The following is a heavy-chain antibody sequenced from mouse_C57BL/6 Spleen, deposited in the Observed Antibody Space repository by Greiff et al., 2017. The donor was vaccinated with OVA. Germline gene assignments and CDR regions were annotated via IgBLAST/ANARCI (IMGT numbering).Heavy chain of an antibody. CDR3: AGYYGSPWYFDV. CDR1: GYTFTSYW. V-gene: IGHV1-74*01. J-gene: IGHJ1*03. Sequence: QVQLKQPGAELVKPGASVKVSCKASGYTFTSYWMHWVKQRPGQGLEWIGRIHPSDSDTNYNQKFKGKATLTVDKSSSTAYMQLSSLTSEDSAVYYCAGYYGSPWYFDVWGTGTTVTVSS. CDR2: IHPSDSDT. D-gene: IGHD1-1*01.